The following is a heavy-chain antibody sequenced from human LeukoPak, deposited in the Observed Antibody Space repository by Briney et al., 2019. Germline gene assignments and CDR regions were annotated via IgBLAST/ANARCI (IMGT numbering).Heavy chain of an antibody. D-gene: IGHD3-9*01. Sequence: GASVKVSCKASGYTFTGYYMHWVRQAPGQGLEWMGWINPNSGGTNYAQKLQDRVTMTTDTSTSTAYMELRSLRSDDTAVYYCARLDILTGYYIERYYFDYWGQGTLVTVSS. J-gene: IGHJ4*02. V-gene: IGHV1-2*02. CDR2: INPNSGGT. CDR3: ARLDILTGYYIERYYFDY. CDR1: GYTFTGYY.